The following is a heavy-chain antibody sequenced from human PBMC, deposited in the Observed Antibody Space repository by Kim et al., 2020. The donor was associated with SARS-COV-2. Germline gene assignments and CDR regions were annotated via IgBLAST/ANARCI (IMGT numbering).Heavy chain of an antibody. Sequence: KFQGRVTITADKSTSTAYMELSSLRSEDTAVYYCARVGGYSGSYQSGFDYWGQGTLVTVSS. D-gene: IGHD1-26*01. CDR3: ARVGGYSGSYQSGFDY. J-gene: IGHJ4*02. V-gene: IGHV1-69*04.